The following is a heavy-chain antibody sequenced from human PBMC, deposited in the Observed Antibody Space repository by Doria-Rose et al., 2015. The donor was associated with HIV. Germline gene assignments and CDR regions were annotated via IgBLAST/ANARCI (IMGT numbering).Heavy chain of an antibody. CDR2: IYSSGST. D-gene: IGHD3-10*01. Sequence: VQLQESGPGLVKPAETLSLTCTVSGGSISSYYWNWIRQPPGKGLEWIGYIYSSGSTHYNPSLKSRVTISIDTSKNQFSLKPSSVTAADTAVYYCARFRPSRGIYYSLDVWGKGTTVTVSS. CDR3: ARFRPSRGIYYSLDV. CDR1: GGSISSYY. J-gene: IGHJ6*03. V-gene: IGHV4-4*09.